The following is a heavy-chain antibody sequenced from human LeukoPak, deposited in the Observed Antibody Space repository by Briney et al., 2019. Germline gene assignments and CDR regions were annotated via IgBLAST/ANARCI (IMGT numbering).Heavy chain of an antibody. D-gene: IGHD3-10*01. V-gene: IGHV3-30-3*01. Sequence: PGRSLRLSCAASGFAFSTYAMHWVRQASGKGPQWMTVISNDGNTKYYADSVKGRFTISRDNSKSTLYLQINSLSAEDTAVYYCARALVRGIPFDYWGQGTLVTVSS. CDR3: ARALVRGIPFDY. CDR1: GFAFSTYA. J-gene: IGHJ4*02. CDR2: ISNDGNTK.